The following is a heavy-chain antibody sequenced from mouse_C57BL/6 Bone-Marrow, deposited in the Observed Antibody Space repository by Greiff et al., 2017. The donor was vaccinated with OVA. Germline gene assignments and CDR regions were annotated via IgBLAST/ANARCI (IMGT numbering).Heavy chain of an antibody. CDR1: GFNIKDDY. V-gene: IGHV14-4*01. CDR3: TSRWLLYAMDY. CDR2: IDPENGDT. Sequence: EVMLVESGAELVRPGASVKLSCTASGFNIKDDYMHWVKQRPEQGLEWIGWIDPENGDTEYASKFQGKATITADTSSNTAYLQLSSLTSEDTAVYYCTSRWLLYAMDYWGQGTSVTVSS. J-gene: IGHJ4*01. D-gene: IGHD2-3*01.